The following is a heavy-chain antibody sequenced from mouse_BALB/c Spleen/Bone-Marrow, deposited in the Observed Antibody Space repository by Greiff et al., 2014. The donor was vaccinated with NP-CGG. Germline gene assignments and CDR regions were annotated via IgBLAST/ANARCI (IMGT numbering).Heavy chain of an antibody. CDR1: GYTFTDYA. Sequence: QVQLQQSGPELVRPGVSVKLSCKASGYTFTDYAIQWVKQRHGKGLGWIGVIFTESGNTYYNEKFKGKATMTIDTSSSTAYMLPSSLSADDSAVYCCGGEVSNLRGYFDVWGAGTTVTVSA. D-gene: IGHD2-2*01. CDR2: IFTESGNT. V-gene: IGHV1S132*01. J-gene: IGHJ1*01. CDR3: GGEVSNLRGYFDV.